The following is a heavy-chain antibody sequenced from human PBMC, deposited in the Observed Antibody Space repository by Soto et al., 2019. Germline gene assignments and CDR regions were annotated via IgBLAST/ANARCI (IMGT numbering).Heavy chain of an antibody. V-gene: IGHV3-30-3*01. J-gene: IGHJ6*02. CDR1: GFTFSSYA. D-gene: IGHD3-9*01. Sequence: AGGSLRLSCAASGFTFSSYAMHWVRQAPGKGLEWVAVISYDGSNKYYADSVKGRFTISRDNSKNTLYLQMNSLRAEDMAVYYCARAVRYFDWLSRYYYYYGMDVWGQGTTVTVSS. CDR2: ISYDGSNK. CDR3: ARAVRYFDWLSRYYYYYGMDV.